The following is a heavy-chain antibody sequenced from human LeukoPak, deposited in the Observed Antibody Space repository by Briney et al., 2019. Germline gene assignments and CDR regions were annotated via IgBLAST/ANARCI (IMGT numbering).Heavy chain of an antibody. J-gene: IGHJ4*02. CDR1: GFTFDDYA. V-gene: IGHV3-9*01. CDR2: ISWNSGSI. CDR3: ARDRYGSGWYVIDY. Sequence: GGSLRLSCAASGFTFDDYAMHWVRQAPGKGLEWVSGISWNSGSIGYADSVKGRFTISRDNAKNSLYLQMNSLRAEDTAVYYCARDRYGSGWYVIDYWGQGTLVTVSS. D-gene: IGHD6-19*01.